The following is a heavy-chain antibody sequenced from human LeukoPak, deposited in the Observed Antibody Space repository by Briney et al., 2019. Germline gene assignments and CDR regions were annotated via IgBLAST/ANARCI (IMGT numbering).Heavy chain of an antibody. Sequence: SETLSLTCAVYGGSFSGYYWSWIRQPPGKGLEWIGYIYYSGSTYYNPSLKSRVTISVDTSKNQFSLKLSSVTAADTAVYYCARAVVDTAMVLNNWFDPWGQGTLVTVSS. D-gene: IGHD5-18*01. CDR1: GGSFSGYY. V-gene: IGHV4-30-4*01. CDR3: ARAVVDTAMVLNNWFDP. CDR2: IYYSGST. J-gene: IGHJ5*02.